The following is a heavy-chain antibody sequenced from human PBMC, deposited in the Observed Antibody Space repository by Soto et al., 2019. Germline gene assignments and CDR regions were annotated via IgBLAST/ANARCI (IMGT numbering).Heavy chain of an antibody. CDR1: GYTFTSYG. CDR2: ISAYNGNT. V-gene: IGHV1-18*04. D-gene: IGHD4-17*01. CDR3: ARAGLDYGDQVVGNWFDP. J-gene: IGHJ5*02. Sequence: QVQLVQSGAEVKKPGASVKVSCKASGYTFTSYGISWVRQAPGQGLEWMGWISAYNGNTNYAQKLQGRVTMTTDTSTSTAYMEMRSLRSDDTAVYYCARAGLDYGDQVVGNWFDPWGQGTLVTVSS.